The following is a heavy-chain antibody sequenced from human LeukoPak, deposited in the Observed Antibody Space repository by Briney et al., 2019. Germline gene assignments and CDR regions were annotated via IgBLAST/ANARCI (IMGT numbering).Heavy chain of an antibody. Sequence: SETLSLTCTVSGYSITSGYYWGWIRQAPGKGLEWIGSLYYSGSTYYNSSLKSRVTISVDTSKNQFSLKLSSVTAADTAVYYCARQGTGSSWGFFDYWGQGTLVTVSS. V-gene: IGHV4-38-2*02. J-gene: IGHJ4*02. CDR1: GYSITSGYY. D-gene: IGHD6-13*01. CDR2: LYYSGST. CDR3: ARQGTGSSWGFFDY.